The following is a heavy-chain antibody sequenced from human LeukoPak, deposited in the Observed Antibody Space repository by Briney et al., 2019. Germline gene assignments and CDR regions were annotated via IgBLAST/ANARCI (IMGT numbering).Heavy chain of an antibody. J-gene: IGHJ5*02. CDR2: ISYDGSNK. V-gene: IGHV3-30*18. D-gene: IGHD6-19*01. CDR3: AKGGVAVAGWFDP. CDR1: GFTFSSYG. Sequence: PGRSLRLSCAASGFTFSSYGMHWVRQAPGKGLEWVAVISYDGSNKYYADSVKGRFTISRDNSKNTLYLQMNSLRAEDTAVYYCAKGGVAVAGWFDPWGQGTLVIVSS.